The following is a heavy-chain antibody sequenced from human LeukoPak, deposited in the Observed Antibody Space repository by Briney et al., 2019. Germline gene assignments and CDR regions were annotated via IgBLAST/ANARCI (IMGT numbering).Heavy chain of an antibody. J-gene: IGHJ6*03. V-gene: IGHV4-34*01. Sequence: PSETLSLTCTVYGGSFSGYYWSWIRQPPGRGLEWIGEINHSGSTNYNPSLTSRVTISVDTSKNQFSLKLSSVTAADTAVYYCARAPITIFGVVTYYYYYMDVGGKGTAVTVSS. CDR3: ARAPITIFGVVTYYYYYMDV. CDR2: INHSGST. CDR1: GGSFSGYY. D-gene: IGHD3-3*01.